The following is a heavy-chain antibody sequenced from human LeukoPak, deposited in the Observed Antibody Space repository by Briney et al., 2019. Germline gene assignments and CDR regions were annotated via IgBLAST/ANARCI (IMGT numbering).Heavy chain of an antibody. V-gene: IGHV3-11*01. CDR1: GFTFSDYY. CDR2: ISSSGSTI. Sequence: GGSLRLSCAASGFTFSDYYMSWIRQAPGKGLEWISYISSSGSTIYYADSVKGRFTISRDNSKNTLYLQMNSLRAEDTAVYYCARAANGYSYGGAFDIWGQGTMVTVSS. CDR3: ARAANGYSYGGAFDI. D-gene: IGHD5-18*01. J-gene: IGHJ3*02.